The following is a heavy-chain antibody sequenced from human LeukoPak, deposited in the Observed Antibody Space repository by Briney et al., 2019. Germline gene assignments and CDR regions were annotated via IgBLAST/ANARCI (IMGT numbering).Heavy chain of an antibody. D-gene: IGHD1-14*01. J-gene: IGHJ2*01. Sequence: GGSLRLSCAASGFTFSSYWLHWVRQAPGKGLVWVSRINTDGSSTSYADSVKGRFTVSRDNAKNTLYLQMNSLRAEDTAVYYCTRHILGSLGWYFDLWGRGTLVTVSS. V-gene: IGHV3-74*01. CDR1: GFTFSSYW. CDR2: INTDGSST. CDR3: TRHILGSLGWYFDL.